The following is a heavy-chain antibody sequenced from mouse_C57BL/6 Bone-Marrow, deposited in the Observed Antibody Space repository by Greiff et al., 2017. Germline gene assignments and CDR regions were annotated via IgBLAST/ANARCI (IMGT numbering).Heavy chain of an antibody. D-gene: IGHD2-4*01. CDR3: ARALYDYSWFAY. Sequence: QVQLQQPGAELVKPGASVKMSCKASGYTFTSYWITWVKQRPGQGLEWIGDIYPGSGSTNYNEKFKSKATLTVDTSSSTAYMQLSSLTSEDSAVYYCARALYDYSWFAYWGQGTMVTVSA. J-gene: IGHJ3*01. CDR2: IYPGSGST. V-gene: IGHV1-55*01. CDR1: GYTFTSYW.